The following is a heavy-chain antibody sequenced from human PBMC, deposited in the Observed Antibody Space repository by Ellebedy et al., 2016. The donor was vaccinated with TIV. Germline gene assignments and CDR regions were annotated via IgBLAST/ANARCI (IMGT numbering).Heavy chain of an antibody. J-gene: IGHJ4*02. Sequence: GESLKISCAASGFTFSSHWMHWVRQAPGKGLEWVANIKQDGGEKYYVDSVKGRFTISRDNAKNSLYLQMNSLRAEDTALYYCVRDKSSGSTYGSHFDYWGQGTLVTVSS. V-gene: IGHV3-7*01. CDR2: IKQDGGEK. CDR1: GFTFSSHW. D-gene: IGHD5-18*01. CDR3: VRDKSSGSTYGSHFDY.